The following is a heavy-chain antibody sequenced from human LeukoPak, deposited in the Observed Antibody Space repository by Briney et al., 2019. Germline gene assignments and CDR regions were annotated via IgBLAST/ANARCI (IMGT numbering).Heavy chain of an antibody. CDR2: IWYDGSNK. D-gene: IGHD3/OR15-3a*01. CDR1: GFTFSSYG. Sequence: GGSLRLSCAASGFTFSSYGMPWVRQAPGKGLEWVAVIWYDGSNKYYADSVKGRFTISRDNSKNTLYLQMNSLRAEDTAVYFCAKRGVVIRVVLVGFHKEAYYFESWGQGALVTVSS. CDR3: AKRGVVIRVVLVGFHKEAYYFES. J-gene: IGHJ4*02. V-gene: IGHV3-33*06.